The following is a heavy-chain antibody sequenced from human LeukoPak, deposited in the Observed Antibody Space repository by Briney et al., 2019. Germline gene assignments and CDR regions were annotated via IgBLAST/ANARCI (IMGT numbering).Heavy chain of an antibody. CDR3: ARDVPHNWFDT. J-gene: IGHJ5*02. CDR2: INSDGGGA. Sequence: PGGSLRLSCAASGITFGNNWMHWVRQGPGKGLVWISRINSDGGGAIYADSVKGRFTVPRDNAKNTLYPQMNSLRAEDTAVYYCARDVPHNWFDTWGQGTLVTVSS. CDR1: GITFGNNW. V-gene: IGHV3-74*01.